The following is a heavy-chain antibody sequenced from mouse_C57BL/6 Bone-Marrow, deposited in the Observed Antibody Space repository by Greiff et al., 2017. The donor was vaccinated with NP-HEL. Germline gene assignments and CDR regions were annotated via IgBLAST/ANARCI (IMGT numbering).Heavy chain of an antibody. V-gene: IGHV1-7*01. CDR2: INPSSGYT. Sequence: QVQLQQSGAELAKPGASVKLSCKASGYTFTSYWMHWVKQRPGQGLEWIGYINPSSGYTKYNQKFKDKATLTADKSSSTAYMQLSSLTYEDSAVYYCARSLLLREWYFDVWGTGTTVTVSS. CDR3: ARSLLLREWYFDV. D-gene: IGHD1-1*01. CDR1: GYTFTSYW. J-gene: IGHJ1*03.